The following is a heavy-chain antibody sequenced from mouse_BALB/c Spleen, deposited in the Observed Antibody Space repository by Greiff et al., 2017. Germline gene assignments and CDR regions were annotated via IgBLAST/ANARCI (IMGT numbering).Heavy chain of an antibody. D-gene: IGHD2-2*01. J-gene: IGHJ4*01. CDR3: SRWGSLYYGYDGAMDY. Sequence: VQLQQSGPELVKPGASVKIPCKASGYTFTDHNMDWVKKSHGKSLEWIGDINPNNGGTIYNQKFKGKATLTVDKSSSTAYMELRSLTSEDTAVYYCSRWGSLYYGYDGAMDYWGQGTSVTVSS. CDR1: GYTFTDHN. CDR2: INPNNGGT. V-gene: IGHV1-18*01.